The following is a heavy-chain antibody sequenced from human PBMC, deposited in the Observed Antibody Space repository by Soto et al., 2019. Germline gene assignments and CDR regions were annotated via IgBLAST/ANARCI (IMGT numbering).Heavy chain of an antibody. J-gene: IGHJ4*02. CDR3: AHSNWRDPIYD. CDR2: IYWDDDK. Sequence: QITLKESGPTLVKPTQTLTLTCTFSGFSLSTGAVGVGWIRQPPGKALEWLALIYWDDDKDYIPSLKSRLTITMDTSKNQVVLTMTNMDPVDTATYYCAHSNWRDPIYDWGQGTLVTVSS. CDR1: GFSLSTGAVG. V-gene: IGHV2-5*02. D-gene: IGHD1-1*01.